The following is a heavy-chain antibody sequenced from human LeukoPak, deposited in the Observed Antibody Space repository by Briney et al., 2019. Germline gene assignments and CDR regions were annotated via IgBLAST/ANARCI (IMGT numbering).Heavy chain of an antibody. CDR2: INHSGST. D-gene: IGHD3-22*01. Sequence: SETLSLTCAVYGRSFSGYYWSWIRQPPGKGLEWIGEINHSGSTNYNTYFKSRVTISVETTKKHILLKLSSVTAEDTAVYYCARGKVYYDSSGYYLPDAFDIWGEGTMVTVSS. CDR3: ARGKVYYDSSGYYLPDAFDI. V-gene: IGHV4-34*01. CDR1: GRSFSGYY. J-gene: IGHJ3*02.